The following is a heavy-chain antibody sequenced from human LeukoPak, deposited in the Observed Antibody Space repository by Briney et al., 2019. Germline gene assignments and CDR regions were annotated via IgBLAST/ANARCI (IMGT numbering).Heavy chain of an antibody. CDR2: IHSGGRT. CDR3: WLHYGMDV. J-gene: IGHJ6*02. D-gene: IGHD5-12*01. CDR1: GFTVSSNY. Sequence: GGSLRLSCVASGFTVSSNYMSWVRQAPGKGLEWVSVIHSGGRTYYADSVKGRFTISRDNSKNTLYLQMNSLRAEDTAVYYCWLHYGMDVWGQGTTVTVSS. V-gene: IGHV3-53*01.